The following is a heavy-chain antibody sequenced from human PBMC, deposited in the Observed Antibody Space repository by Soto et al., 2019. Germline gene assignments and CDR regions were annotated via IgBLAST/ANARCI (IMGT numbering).Heavy chain of an antibody. Sequence: GASVKVSCKASGYTFTGYYMHWVRQAPGQGLEWMGWINPNSGGTNYAQKFQGRVTMTRDTSISTAYMELSRLRSDDTAVYYGARTHGSGSRSASPSDYWGQGTLVTSPQ. D-gene: IGHD3-10*01. CDR3: ARTHGSGSRSASPSDY. J-gene: IGHJ4*02. CDR2: INPNSGGT. CDR1: GYTFTGYY. V-gene: IGHV1-2*02.